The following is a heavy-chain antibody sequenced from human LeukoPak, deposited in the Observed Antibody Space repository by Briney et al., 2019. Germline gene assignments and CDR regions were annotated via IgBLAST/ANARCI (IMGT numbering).Heavy chain of an antibody. CDR2: INPSGGST. CDR1: GCTFTSYY. V-gene: IGHV1-46*01. D-gene: IGHD2-15*01. J-gene: IGHJ4*02. Sequence: ASVKVSCKASGCTFTSYYMHWVRQAPGQGLEWMGIINPSGGSTSYAQKFQGRVTMTRDTSTSTVYMELSSLRSEDTAVYYCARGRYCSGGSCYLIDYWGQGTLVTVSS. CDR3: ARGRYCSGGSCYLIDY.